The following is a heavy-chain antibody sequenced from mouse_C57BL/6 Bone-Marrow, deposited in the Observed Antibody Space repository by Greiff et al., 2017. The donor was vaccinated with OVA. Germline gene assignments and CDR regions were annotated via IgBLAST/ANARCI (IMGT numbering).Heavy chain of an antibody. Sequence: EVQVVESGGGLVQPGASLKLSCAASGFTFSDYGMAWVRQAPRKGPEWVAFISNLAYGIYYADTVTGRFTISRENSTNTLYLELSSLRSEDTAMYYCARKGFYDGYYNYAMDYWGQGTSVTVSS. D-gene: IGHD2-3*01. CDR2: ISNLAYGI. V-gene: IGHV5-15*01. CDR1: GFTFSDYG. CDR3: ARKGFYDGYYNYAMDY. J-gene: IGHJ4*01.